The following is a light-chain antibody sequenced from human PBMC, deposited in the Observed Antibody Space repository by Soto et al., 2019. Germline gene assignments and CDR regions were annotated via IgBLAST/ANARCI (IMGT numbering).Light chain of an antibody. Sequence: QSVLTQPPSVSGAPGQRVTISCTGSSSNIGAGYDVHWYQQLPGTAPKLLIYGNINRPSGVPDRFSDSKSGTSASLAITGLQAEDEADYYCQSYDSGLVFGGGTKLTVL. V-gene: IGLV1-40*01. CDR1: SSNIGAGYD. J-gene: IGLJ2*01. CDR3: QSYDSGLV. CDR2: GNI.